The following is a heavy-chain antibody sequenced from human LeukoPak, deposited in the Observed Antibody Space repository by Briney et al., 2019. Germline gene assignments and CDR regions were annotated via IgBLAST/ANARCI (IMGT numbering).Heavy chain of an antibody. CDR2: IGTAGDT. J-gene: IGHJ3*02. CDR3: ARGRVYCSGGSCYLGDDAFDI. V-gene: IGHV3-13*01. D-gene: IGHD2-15*01. CDR1: GFTFSSYE. Sequence: AGGSLRLSCAASGFTFSSYEMHWVRQATGKGLEWVSAIGTAGDTYYPGSVKGRFTISRENAKNSLYLQMNSLRAGDTAVYYCARGRVYCSGGSCYLGDDAFDIWGQGTMVTVSS.